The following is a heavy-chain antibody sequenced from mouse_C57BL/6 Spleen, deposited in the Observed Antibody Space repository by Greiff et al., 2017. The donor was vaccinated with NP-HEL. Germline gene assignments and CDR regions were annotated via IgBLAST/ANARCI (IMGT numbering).Heavy chain of an antibody. J-gene: IGHJ1*03. CDR1: GYAFSSSW. D-gene: IGHD1-1*01. Sequence: QVQLQQSGPELVKPGASVKISCKASGYAFSSSWMNWVKQRPGKGLEWIGRIYPGDGDTNYNGKFKGKATLTADKSSSTAYMQLSSLTSEDSAVYFCAREGYYGSSSWGYFDVWGTGTTVTVSS. CDR3: AREGYYGSSSWGYFDV. V-gene: IGHV1-82*01. CDR2: IYPGDGDT.